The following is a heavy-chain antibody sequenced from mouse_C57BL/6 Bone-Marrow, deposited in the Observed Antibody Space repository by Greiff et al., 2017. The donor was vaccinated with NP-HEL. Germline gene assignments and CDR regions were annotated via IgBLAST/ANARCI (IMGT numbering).Heavy chain of an antibody. Sequence: VQLQQPGAELVKPGASVKLSCKASGYTFTSYWMHWVKQRPGQGLEWIGMIHPNSGSTNYNEKFKSKATLTVDKSSSTAYMQLSSLTSEDSAVYYGASLYPYWYFDVWGTGTTVTVSS. CDR3: ASLYPYWYFDV. J-gene: IGHJ1*03. V-gene: IGHV1-64*01. D-gene: IGHD1-1*01. CDR2: IHPNSGST. CDR1: GYTFTSYW.